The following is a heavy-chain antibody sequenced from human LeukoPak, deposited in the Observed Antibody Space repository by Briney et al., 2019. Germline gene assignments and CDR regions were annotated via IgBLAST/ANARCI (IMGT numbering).Heavy chain of an antibody. CDR1: GFTFSSYA. CDR2: ISYDGSNK. V-gene: IGHV3-30*04. CDR3: ARGTHMVGATKSAFDI. J-gene: IGHJ3*02. D-gene: IGHD1-26*01. Sequence: PGGSLRLSCAASGFTFSSYAMHWVRQAPGKGLEWVAVISYDGSNKYYADSVKGRFTISRDNSKNTLYLQMNSLRAEDTAVYYCARGTHMVGATKSAFDIWGQGTMVTVSS.